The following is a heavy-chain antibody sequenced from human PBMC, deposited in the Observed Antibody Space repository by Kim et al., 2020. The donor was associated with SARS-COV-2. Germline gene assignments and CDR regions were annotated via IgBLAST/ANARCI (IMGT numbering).Heavy chain of an antibody. J-gene: IGHJ4*02. CDR2: IKSKTDGGTT. CDR1: GFTFSNAW. V-gene: IGHV3-15*01. Sequence: GGSLRLSCAASGFTFSNAWMSWVRQAPGKGLEWVGRIKSKTDGGTTDYAAPVKGRFTISRDDSKNTLYLQMNSLKTEDTAVYYCTTSIAAAGPKIDYWGQGTLVTVSS. CDR3: TTSIAAAGPKIDY. D-gene: IGHD6-13*01.